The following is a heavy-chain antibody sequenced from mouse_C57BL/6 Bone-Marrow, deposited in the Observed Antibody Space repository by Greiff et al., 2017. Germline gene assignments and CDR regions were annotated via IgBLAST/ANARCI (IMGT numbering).Heavy chain of an antibody. CDR1: GYTFTSYW. J-gene: IGHJ4*01. V-gene: IGHV1-69*01. Sequence: QVQLQQPGAELVMPGASVKLSCKASGYTFTSYWMHWVKQRPGQGLEWIGEIDPSDSYTNYNQKFKGKSTLTVDKSSSTAYMQLSSLTSEDSAVYYCASLLTAMDDWGQGTSVTVSS. CDR3: ASLLTAMDD. CDR2: IDPSDSYT. D-gene: IGHD2-1*01.